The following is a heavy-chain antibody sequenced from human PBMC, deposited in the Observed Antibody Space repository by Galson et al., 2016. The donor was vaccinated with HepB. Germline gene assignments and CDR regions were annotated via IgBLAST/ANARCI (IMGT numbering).Heavy chain of an antibody. CDR1: GFTFRTYV. J-gene: IGHJ5*02. CDR3: ARDPRGHSNAFNRLDP. Sequence: SLRLSCAASGFTFRTYVMHWVRQTPGKGLEWMADISYDGRNKYYEDSVKGRFNISRDNSKSTLYLQMNSLRPDDTAIYYCARDPRGHSNAFNRLDPWGQGTLVTVSS. CDR2: ISYDGRNK. V-gene: IGHV3-30*04. D-gene: IGHD2/OR15-2a*01.